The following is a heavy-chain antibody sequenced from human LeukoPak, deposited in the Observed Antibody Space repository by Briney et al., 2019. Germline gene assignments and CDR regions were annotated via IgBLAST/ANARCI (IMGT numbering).Heavy chain of an antibody. CDR2: INPNSGGT. CDR1: GYTFTGYY. J-gene: IGHJ4*02. V-gene: IGHV1-2*02. D-gene: IGHD3-22*01. Sequence: ASVKVSCKASGYTFTGYYMHWVRQAPGQGLEWMGWINPNSGGTNYAQKFQGRVTMTRDMSISTAYMELNRLRSDDTAVYYCARGDSDYYDSSGYSYWGQGTLITVSS. CDR3: ARGDSDYYDSSGYSY.